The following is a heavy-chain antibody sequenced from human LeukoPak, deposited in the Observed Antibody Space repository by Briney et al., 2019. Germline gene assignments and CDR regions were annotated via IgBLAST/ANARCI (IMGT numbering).Heavy chain of an antibody. J-gene: IGHJ5*02. CDR2: IYYSGST. D-gene: IGHD2-2*01. CDR1: GGSINSGDYY. CDR3: ARDSAQPKRIYQLSSGGWFDP. V-gene: IGHV4-30-4*01. Sequence: SQTLSLTCTVSGGSINSGDYYWSWIRQPPGKGLEWIGYIYYSGSTYYNPSLERRVSISVDTSKNQFSLKLSSLTAADTAVYYCARDSAQPKRIYQLSSGGWFDPWGQGSLVTVSS.